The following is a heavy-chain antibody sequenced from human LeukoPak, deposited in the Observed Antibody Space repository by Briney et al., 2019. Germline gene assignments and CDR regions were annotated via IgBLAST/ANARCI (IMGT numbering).Heavy chain of an antibody. J-gene: IGHJ6*02. Sequence: SGGSLRLSCAASGFTFSSYSMNWVRQAPGKGLEWVSSISSSSSYIYYADSVKGRFTISRDNAKNSLYLQMNSLRAEDTAVYYCAGERGDYGPYYYYGMDVWGQGTTVTVSS. D-gene: IGHD4-17*01. V-gene: IGHV3-21*01. CDR2: ISSSSSYI. CDR3: AGERGDYGPYYYYGMDV. CDR1: GFTFSSYS.